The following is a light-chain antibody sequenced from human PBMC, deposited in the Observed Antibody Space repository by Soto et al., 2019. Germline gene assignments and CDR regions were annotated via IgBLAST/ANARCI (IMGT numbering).Light chain of an antibody. CDR3: RKYNSATCT. CDR2: AAS. Sequence: DIQMTQSPSSLSASVGDRVTITCRASHGISNYLYWYQQKPGKVPKLLIYAASTLQSGVPSRVIASGSESEFTLSISSMPPQDVAPYYCRKYNSATCTFGQWTRLEIK. CDR1: HGISNY. V-gene: IGKV1-27*01. J-gene: IGKJ5*01.